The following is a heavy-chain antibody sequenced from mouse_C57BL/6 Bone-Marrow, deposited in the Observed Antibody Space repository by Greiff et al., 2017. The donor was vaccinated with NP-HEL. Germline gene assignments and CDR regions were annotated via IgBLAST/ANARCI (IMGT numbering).Heavy chain of an antibody. D-gene: IGHD1-1*01. J-gene: IGHJ1*03. CDR1: GFTFTDYY. CDR2: VYPYNGGT. V-gene: IGHV1-36*01. CDR3: ARSGGYYGSRYFDV. Sequence: EVQLQESGPVLVKPGPSVKISCTASGFTFTDYYMHWVKQSHGTRLEWIGLVYPYNGGTSYNQQFKGKATLTVDTTSSTAYMELNSLTAEDSAVYYCARSGGYYGSRYFDVWGTGTTGTVSS.